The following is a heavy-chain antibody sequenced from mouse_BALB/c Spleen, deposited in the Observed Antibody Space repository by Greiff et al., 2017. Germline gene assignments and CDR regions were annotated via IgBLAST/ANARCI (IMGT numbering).Heavy chain of an antibody. CDR3: ARFSTVVDYYAMDY. Sequence: QVQLQQSGPELVKPGASVRISCKASGYTFTSYYILWVKQRPGQGLEWIGWIYPGNVNTKYNEKFKGKATLTADKSSSTAYMQLSSLTSEDSAVYFCARFSTVVDYYAMDYWGQGTSVTVSS. CDR1: GYTFTSYY. J-gene: IGHJ4*01. CDR2: IYPGNVNT. V-gene: IGHV1S56*01. D-gene: IGHD1-1*01.